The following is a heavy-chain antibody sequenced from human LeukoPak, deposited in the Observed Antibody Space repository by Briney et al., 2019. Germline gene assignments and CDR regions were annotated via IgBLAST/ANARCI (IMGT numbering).Heavy chain of an antibody. Sequence: GGSLRLSCAASGFTFSSYSMNWVRQAPGKGLEWVSYISSSSSTIYYADSVKGRFTISRDNAKNSLYLQMNSLRAEDTAVYYCARDQAVAGGDYWGQGTLVTVSS. CDR3: ARDQAVAGGDY. V-gene: IGHV3-48*04. D-gene: IGHD6-19*01. CDR2: ISSSSSTI. CDR1: GFTFSSYS. J-gene: IGHJ4*02.